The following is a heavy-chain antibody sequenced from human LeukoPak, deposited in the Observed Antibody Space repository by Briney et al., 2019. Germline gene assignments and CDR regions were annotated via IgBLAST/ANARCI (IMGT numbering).Heavy chain of an antibody. V-gene: IGHV1-2*02. J-gene: IGHJ6*03. D-gene: IGHD3-10*01. CDR2: INPNSGGT. CDR1: GYTFTGYY. CDR3: ARDLRRVRGVNYYMDV. Sequence: AASVKVSCKASGYTFTGYYMHWVRQAPGQGLEWMGWINPNSGGTNYAQKFQGRVTMTRDTSISTAYMELSRLRSDDTAVYYCARDLRRVRGVNYYMDVWGKGTTVTVSS.